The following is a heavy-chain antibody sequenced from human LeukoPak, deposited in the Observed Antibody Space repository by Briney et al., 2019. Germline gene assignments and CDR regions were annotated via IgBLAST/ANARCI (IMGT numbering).Heavy chain of an antibody. J-gene: IGHJ5*02. Sequence: SETLSLTCTVSGGSISSGGYYWSWIRQHPGKGLEWIGYIYYSGSTYYNPSLKSRVTISVDTSKNQFSLKLSSVTAADTAVYYCARAVPPSYYYDSQTFDPWGQGTLVTVSS. CDR1: GGSISSGGYY. V-gene: IGHV4-31*03. CDR3: ARAVPPSYYYDSQTFDP. CDR2: IYYSGST. D-gene: IGHD3-22*01.